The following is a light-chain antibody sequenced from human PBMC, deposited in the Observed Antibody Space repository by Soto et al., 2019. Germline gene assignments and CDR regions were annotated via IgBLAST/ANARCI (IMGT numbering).Light chain of an antibody. CDR1: QSVRSSY. Sequence: ENVLTQSPGTLSLSPGERVTLSCRASQSVRSSYLAWYQRRPGQAPRLLIYGASSRATGIPDRFSGSGSGTDFTLTISSLEPEDFAVYYCQQYGSSPYTFGQGTKLEIK. J-gene: IGKJ2*01. V-gene: IGKV3-20*01. CDR2: GAS. CDR3: QQYGSSPYT.